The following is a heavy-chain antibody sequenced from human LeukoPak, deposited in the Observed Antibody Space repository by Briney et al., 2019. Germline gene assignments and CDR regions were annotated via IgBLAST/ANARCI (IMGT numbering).Heavy chain of an antibody. V-gene: IGHV1-2*02. CDR3: ARVDPVATTPDY. CDR1: GYTFTGYY. Sequence: ASVKVSCKASGYTFTGYYMHWVRQAPGQGLEWMGWINPNSGGTNYAQKFQGRVTMTRDTSISTAYMELSRLRSDDTAVYYCARVDPVATTPDYWGQGTLVTVSS. J-gene: IGHJ4*02. D-gene: IGHD5-12*01. CDR2: INPNSGGT.